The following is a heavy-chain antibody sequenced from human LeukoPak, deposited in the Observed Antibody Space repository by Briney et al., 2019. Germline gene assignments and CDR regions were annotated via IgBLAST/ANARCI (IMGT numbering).Heavy chain of an antibody. J-gene: IGHJ5*02. CDR2: ISVSGGST. CDR1: GFTLRNFA. V-gene: IGHV3-23*01. D-gene: IGHD6-13*01. Sequence: GGSLRLSCEDSGFTLRNFAVSWVRQAPGKGLEWVSVISVSGGSTHYAASVKGRFTISRDNSKNTAYLQMNSLRAEDTAVYYCAKDATSSWHQSWLDPWGQGTQVTVSS. CDR3: AKDATSSWHQSWLDP.